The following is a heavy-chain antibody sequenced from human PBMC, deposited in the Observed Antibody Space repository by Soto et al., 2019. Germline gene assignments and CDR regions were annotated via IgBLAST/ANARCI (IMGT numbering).Heavy chain of an antibody. CDR2: IFYSGST. Sequence: SETLSLTCSVSGASINSEGYSWTWIRQHPGKGLEWIGFIFYSGSTSYNPSLKSRLTISIDTSKNQFSLRLRSVTAADTAVYYCVRHLKAVADAMPYWGQGIPVTVSS. D-gene: IGHD6-19*01. V-gene: IGHV4-31*03. CDR1: GASINSEGYS. CDR3: VRHLKAVADAMPY. J-gene: IGHJ4*02.